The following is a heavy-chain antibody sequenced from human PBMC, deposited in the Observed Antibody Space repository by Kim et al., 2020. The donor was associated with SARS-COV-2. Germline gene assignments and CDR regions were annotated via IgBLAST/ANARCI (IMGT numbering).Heavy chain of an antibody. V-gene: IGHV5-10-1*01. Sequence: GESLRISCKGSGYSFTSYWISWVRQMPGKGLEWMGRIDPSDSYTNYSPSFQGHVTISADKSISTAYLQWSSLKASDTAMYYCARLYYYGSGSYFLNWFDPWGQGTLVTVSS. J-gene: IGHJ5*02. CDR1: GYSFTSYW. CDR3: ARLYYYGSGSYFLNWFDP. D-gene: IGHD3-10*01. CDR2: IDPSDSYT.